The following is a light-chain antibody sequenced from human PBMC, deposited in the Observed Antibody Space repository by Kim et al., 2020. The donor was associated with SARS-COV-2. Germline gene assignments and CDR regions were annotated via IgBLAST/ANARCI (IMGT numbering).Light chain of an antibody. Sequence: SPGERRTLSCRTCLGVGSSYLAWYQHRPGQGPSLVIYDSSSRAAGIPVICSGSGSETDFALTISRLGPEDFAVYSCRQYHTSPLAFGGGAKV. J-gene: IGKJ4*01. CDR2: DSS. CDR1: LGVGSSY. CDR3: RQYHTSPLA. V-gene: IGKV3-20*01.